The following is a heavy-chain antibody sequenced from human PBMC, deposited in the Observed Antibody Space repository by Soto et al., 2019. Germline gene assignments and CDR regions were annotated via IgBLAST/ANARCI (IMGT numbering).Heavy chain of an antibody. V-gene: IGHV4-34*01. Sequence: SETLSLTCAVYGGSFSGYYWTWNRQTPGKGLEWIGEISHSGSTNYKPSLKSRVTISADPSKKQFSLNLTSVTAADSGVYYCARGECSSNYCFTRWALDIWGQGTVVTVSS. CDR3: ARGECSSNYCFTRWALDI. CDR2: ISHSGST. D-gene: IGHD2-2*01. CDR1: GGSFSGYY. J-gene: IGHJ3*02.